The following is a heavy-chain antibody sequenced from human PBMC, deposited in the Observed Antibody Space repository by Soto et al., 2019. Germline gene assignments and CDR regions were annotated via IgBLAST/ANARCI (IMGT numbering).Heavy chain of an antibody. J-gene: IGHJ6*02. D-gene: IGHD5-12*01. V-gene: IGHV6-1*01. CDR3: ARVRRSGYDRVYYYGMDV. CDR2: TYYRSKWYN. CDR1: GDSVSSNSAA. Sequence: SQTLSLTCVISGDSVSSNSAAWNWIRQSPSRGLEWLGRTYYRSKWYNDYAVSVKSRITINPDTSKNQFSLQLNSVTPEDTAVYYCARVRRSGYDRVYYYGMDVWGQGTTVTVSS.